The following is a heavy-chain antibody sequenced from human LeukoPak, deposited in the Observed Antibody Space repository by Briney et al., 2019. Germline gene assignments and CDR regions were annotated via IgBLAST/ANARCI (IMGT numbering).Heavy chain of an antibody. Sequence: GGSLRLSCAASGNYWMHWVRQAPGKGLVWVSHINSDGSWTSYADSVRGRFTISKDNAKNTVYLQMNNLRAEDTAVYYCVSFYEAYWGRGTLVTVSS. CDR3: VSFYEAY. CDR1: GNYW. D-gene: IGHD2/OR15-2a*01. CDR2: INSDGSWT. V-gene: IGHV3-74*01. J-gene: IGHJ4*02.